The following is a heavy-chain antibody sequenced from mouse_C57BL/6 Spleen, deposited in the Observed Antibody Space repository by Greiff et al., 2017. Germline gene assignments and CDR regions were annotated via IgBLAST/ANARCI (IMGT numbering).Heavy chain of an antibody. CDR3: ALYDYGAWFAY. J-gene: IGHJ3*01. D-gene: IGHD2-4*01. CDR2: INPNNGGT. CDR1: GYTFTDYN. V-gene: IGHV1-22*01. Sequence: VQLKESGPELVKPGASVKMSCKASGYTFTDYNMHWVKQSHGKSLEWIGYINPNNGGTSYNQKFKGKATLTVNKSSSTAYMELRSLTSEDSAVYYCALYDYGAWFAYWGQGTLVTVSA.